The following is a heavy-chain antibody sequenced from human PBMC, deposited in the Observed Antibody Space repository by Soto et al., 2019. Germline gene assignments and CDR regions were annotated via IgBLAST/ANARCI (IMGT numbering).Heavy chain of an antibody. CDR3: ARPPSGVVAAPRINWLDP. V-gene: IGHV1-8*01. J-gene: IGHJ5*02. CDR2: MNPNSGNT. Sequence: QVQLVQSGAEVKKPGASVKVSCKASGYTFTSYDINWVRQATGQGLEWMGWMNPNSGNTGYAQKFQGRVTMTRNTSRSTAYMELSSLRSEDTAVYYCARPPSGVVAAPRINWLDPWGQGTLVTVSS. CDR1: GYTFTSYD. D-gene: IGHD2-15*01.